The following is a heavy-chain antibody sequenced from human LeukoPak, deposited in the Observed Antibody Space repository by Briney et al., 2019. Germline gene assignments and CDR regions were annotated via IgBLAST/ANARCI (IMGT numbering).Heavy chain of an antibody. CDR3: ARDRGSFRDYYYCMDV. V-gene: IGHV1-18*01. CDR2: ISAYNGNT. CDR1: GYTFTSYG. D-gene: IGHD3-10*01. J-gene: IGHJ6*02. Sequence: ASVKVSCKASGYTFTSYGISWVRQAPGQGLEWMGWISAYNGNTNYAQKLQGRVTMTTDTSTSTAYMELRSLRSDDTAVYYCARDRGSFRDYYYCMDVWGQGTTVTVSS.